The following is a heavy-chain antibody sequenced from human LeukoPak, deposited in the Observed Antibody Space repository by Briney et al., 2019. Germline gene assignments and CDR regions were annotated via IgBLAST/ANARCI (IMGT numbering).Heavy chain of an antibody. J-gene: IGHJ5*02. CDR1: GFTFSDYY. CDR2: ISSSGSTI. Sequence: GGSLRLSCAASGFTFSDYYMSWIRQAPGKGLEGVSYISSSGSTIYYADSAKGRFTISRDNAKNSLYLQMNSLRAEDTAVYYCARVWTYSSSWFWFDPWGQGTLVTVSS. CDR3: ARVWTYSSSWFWFDP. D-gene: IGHD6-13*01. V-gene: IGHV3-11*01.